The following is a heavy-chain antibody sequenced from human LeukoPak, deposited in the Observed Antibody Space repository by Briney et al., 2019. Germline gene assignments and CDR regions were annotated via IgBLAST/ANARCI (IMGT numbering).Heavy chain of an antibody. CDR1: GFTFTSYA. D-gene: IGHD1-1*01. J-gene: IGHJ2*01. Sequence: RSGGSLRHSCAASGFTFTSYAMSWIRQAPGKGLEWVSAISGGGENTYYADSVKGRFTISRDNSKNTLYLQMNSLRAEDTATYYCAKPRAMTTGVGRYFDLWGRGTLVTVSS. CDR3: AKPRAMTTGVGRYFDL. V-gene: IGHV3-23*01. CDR2: ISGGGENT.